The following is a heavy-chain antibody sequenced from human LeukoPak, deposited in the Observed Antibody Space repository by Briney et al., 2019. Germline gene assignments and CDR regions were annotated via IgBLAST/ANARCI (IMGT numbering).Heavy chain of an antibody. J-gene: IGHJ4*02. CDR1: GFTFSSYG. CDR2: IWYDGRNE. V-gene: IGHV3-33*01. D-gene: IGHD3-16*01. CDR3: ARDRGGYFDY. Sequence: PGGSLRLSCAASGFTFSSYGMHWVRQAPGKGLEWVALIWYDGRNEFYVDSVKGRSTISRDNSKNTLYLQMSSLRAEDTAVYYCARDRGGYFDYWGQGTLVTVSS.